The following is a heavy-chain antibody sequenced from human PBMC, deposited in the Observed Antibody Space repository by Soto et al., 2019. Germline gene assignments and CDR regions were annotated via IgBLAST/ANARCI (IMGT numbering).Heavy chain of an antibody. V-gene: IGHV1-18*01. D-gene: IGHD1-26*01. J-gene: IGHJ5*02. CDR2: ISAYNGNT. CDR1: GYTFTSYG. Sequence: QVQLVQSGAEVKKPGASVKVSCKASGYTFTSYGISWVRQAPGQGLEWMGWISAYNGNTNYAQKLQGRVTQTTDTSPSTPYMELRSLRTDGTAVDYCARASGSSYWSDPWGQGTLVTVSS. CDR3: ARASGSSYWSDP.